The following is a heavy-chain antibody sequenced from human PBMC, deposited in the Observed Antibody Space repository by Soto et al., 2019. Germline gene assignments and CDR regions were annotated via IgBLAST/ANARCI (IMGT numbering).Heavy chain of an antibody. Sequence: GGSLRLSCAASGFTFSIYGMHWVRQAPGKGLEWVAVISYDGSNKYYADSVKGRFTISRDNSKNTLYLRMNSLRAEDTAVYYCAKALEYWGQGTLVTVSS. CDR3: AKALEY. CDR1: GFTFSIYG. V-gene: IGHV3-30*18. CDR2: ISYDGSNK. J-gene: IGHJ4*02.